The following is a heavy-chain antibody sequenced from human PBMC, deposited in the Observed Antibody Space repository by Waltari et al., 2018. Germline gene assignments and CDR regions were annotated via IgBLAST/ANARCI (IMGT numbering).Heavy chain of an antibody. D-gene: IGHD3-9*01. J-gene: IGHJ4*02. Sequence: QITLKESGPTLVKPTQTLTLTCAFSGFSFSTSGVGFGWIRQPPGKALEWLAFVYWDDNKRYSPSLKGRLTITKDTSEDQVVLTMTNMDPVDTATYFCAHRPSHYDIFSGYYNYFDYWGQGILVTVSS. CDR1: GFSFSTSGVG. V-gene: IGHV2-5*02. CDR2: VYWDDNK. CDR3: AHRPSHYDIFSGYYNYFDY.